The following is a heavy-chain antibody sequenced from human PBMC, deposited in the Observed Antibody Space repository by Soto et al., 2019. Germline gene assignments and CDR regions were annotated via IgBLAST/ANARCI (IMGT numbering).Heavy chain of an antibody. CDR2: ISGGGSST. CDR1: GFTFSNYA. Sequence: EVQLLESGGDLVQPGESLRLSCAASGFTFSNYAMSWVRQAPGKGLEWVSAISGGGSSTYYADSVKGRFTISRDNSKNSLYLQMNSLRAEDTAVYYCAKVDPRGFRDSSSWVAAFDYWGQGTLVTVSS. D-gene: IGHD6-13*01. J-gene: IGHJ4*02. CDR3: AKVDPRGFRDSSSWVAAFDY. V-gene: IGHV3-23*01.